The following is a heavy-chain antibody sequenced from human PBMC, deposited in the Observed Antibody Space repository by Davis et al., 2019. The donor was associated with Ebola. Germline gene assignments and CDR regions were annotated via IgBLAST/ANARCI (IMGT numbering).Heavy chain of an antibody. V-gene: IGHV4-39*07. CDR1: GASVSSTSS. J-gene: IGHJ4*02. D-gene: IGHD2-15*01. CDR2: VFSTGNS. CDR3: AREGTGY. Sequence: PSETLSLTCTVFGASVSSTSSRGWVRQPPGKGLEWIVGVFSTGNSYYNPSLKSRVTISLETSTSQFSLRLTSVTAADTAIYYCAREGTGYWGQGILVTVSS.